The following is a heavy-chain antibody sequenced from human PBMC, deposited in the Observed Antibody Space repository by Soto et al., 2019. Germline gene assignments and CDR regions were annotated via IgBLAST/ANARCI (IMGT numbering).Heavy chain of an antibody. CDR2: ISSAVNT. V-gene: IGHV3-23*01. Sequence: GGSLRLSCAGSGFTFSNYAMSWVRQAPGKGLEWVSAISSAVNTYYADSVKGRFAISRDFSDNTVYLQMNNLRVDDTAVYFCAKGVLSFHYGMEVWGQGTTVTVSS. CDR1: GFTFSNYA. CDR3: AKGVLSFHYGMEV. D-gene: IGHD3-10*01. J-gene: IGHJ6*02.